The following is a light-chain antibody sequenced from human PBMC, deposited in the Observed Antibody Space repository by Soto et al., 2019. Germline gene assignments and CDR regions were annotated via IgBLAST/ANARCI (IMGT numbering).Light chain of an antibody. CDR3: QQLNSYPLT. J-gene: IGKJ1*01. CDR2: ITS. Sequence: IHLTQSPSFLSASVVDRVSIPYRTSHVIRSYLAGYQQTPGKAPNLLIYITSTLPSGVPSRFSGSRCGIEFTLTISSLQLEDFAAYYWQQLNSYPLTFGQGTKVDIK. V-gene: IGKV1-9*01. CDR1: HVIRSY.